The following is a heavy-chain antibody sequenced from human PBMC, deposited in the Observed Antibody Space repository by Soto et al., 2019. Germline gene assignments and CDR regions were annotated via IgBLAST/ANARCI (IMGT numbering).Heavy chain of an antibody. J-gene: IGHJ3*02. CDR3: ASGVGWPKDCSGGSCYKGTAFDI. CDR2: VYYNGST. D-gene: IGHD2-15*01. CDR1: GGSINNHY. V-gene: IGHV4-59*11. Sequence: SETLSLTCTVSGGSINNHYWSWIRQPPGKGLEWLGYVYYNGSTNYNPSLKSRVTISVDTSKNQFSLKLSSVTAADTAVYYCASGVGWPKDCSGGSCYKGTAFDIWGQGTMVTVSS.